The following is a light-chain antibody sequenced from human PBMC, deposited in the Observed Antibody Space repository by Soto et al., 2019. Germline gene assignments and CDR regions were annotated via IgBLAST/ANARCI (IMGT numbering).Light chain of an antibody. CDR2: GAS. V-gene: IGKV3-20*01. J-gene: IGKJ1*01. CDR3: QQYGRSPTT. CDR1: QSVSNN. Sequence: EIVLTQSPATLSVSPGERAALSCRASQSVSNNLAWYQQKPGQPPRLLIFGASTRATGIPARFSGSGSGTDFTLTISRLEPEDFAVYYCQQYGRSPTTFGQGTKVDIK.